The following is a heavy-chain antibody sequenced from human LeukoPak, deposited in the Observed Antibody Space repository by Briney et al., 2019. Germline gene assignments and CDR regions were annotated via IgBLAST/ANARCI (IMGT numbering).Heavy chain of an antibody. CDR1: GGSISSGPYF. Sequence: SESLSLTCSVSGGSISSGPYFWSWIRQSPGQGLEWIGYIWPSGSTNYNPSLKSRVTISVDTSKNQFSLKLSSVTAADTAVYYCATDRAKPYYYYGMDVWGQGTTVTVSS. CDR2: IWPSGST. D-gene: IGHD3-10*01. J-gene: IGHJ6*02. CDR3: ATDRAKPYYYYGMDV. V-gene: IGHV4-30-2*06.